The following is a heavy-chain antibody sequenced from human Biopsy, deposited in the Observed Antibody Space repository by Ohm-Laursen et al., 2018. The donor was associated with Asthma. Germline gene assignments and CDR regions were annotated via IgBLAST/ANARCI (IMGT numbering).Heavy chain of an antibody. D-gene: IGHD2-21*01. Sequence: SLRLSCAASGFTFSTYGMHWVRQAPGKGLEWVAFIAWDGINSYYADSVKGRFTIPRDNSRNTLYLQKNSLRADDTAVYYCARAGESDLVGGLDVWGQGTTVIVS. CDR3: ARAGESDLVGGLDV. J-gene: IGHJ6*02. CDR1: GFTFSTYG. CDR2: IAWDGINS. V-gene: IGHV3-30*03.